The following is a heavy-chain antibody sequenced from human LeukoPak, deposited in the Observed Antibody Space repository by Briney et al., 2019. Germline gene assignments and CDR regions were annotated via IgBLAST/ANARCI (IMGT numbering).Heavy chain of an antibody. CDR1: GFTFSSYG. CDR3: ATGDSSGWYYYFDY. V-gene: IGHV3-23*01. CDR2: ISGSGGST. D-gene: IGHD6-19*01. J-gene: IGHJ4*02. Sequence: GGSLRLSCAASGFTFSSYGMHWVRQAPGKGLEWVSAISGSGGSTYYADSVKGRFTISRDNSKNTLYLQMNSLRAEDTAVYYCATGDSSGWYYYFDYWGQGTLVTVSS.